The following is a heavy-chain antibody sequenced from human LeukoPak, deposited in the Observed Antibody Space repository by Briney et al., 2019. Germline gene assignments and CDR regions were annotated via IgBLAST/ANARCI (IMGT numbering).Heavy chain of an antibody. CDR2: IIPPFGTV. D-gene: IGHD6-6*01. CDR1: GGTFSNHT. CDR3: ARDDPNRSSDDYYYYRFMDV. V-gene: IGHV1-69*13. Sequence: SVKVSCKASGGTFSNHTLSWVRQAPGQGPEWMGGIIPPFGTVHYAQKSQDRVTITAADFMTTAYLELSGLRSEDMAVYYCARDDPNRSSDDYYYYRFMDVWGEGTKVAVSS. J-gene: IGHJ6*03.